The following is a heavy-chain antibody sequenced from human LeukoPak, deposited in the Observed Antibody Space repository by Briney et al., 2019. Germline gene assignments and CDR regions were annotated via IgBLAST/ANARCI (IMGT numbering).Heavy chain of an antibody. D-gene: IGHD3-9*01. Sequence: SETLSLTCAVYGGSFSGYYWSWIRQPPGKGLEWIGEINHSGSTNYNPSLKSRVTISVDTSKNQFSLKLSSVTAADTVVYYCARGYYDILTGYYIHDAFDIWGQGTMVTVSS. J-gene: IGHJ3*02. V-gene: IGHV4-34*01. CDR2: INHSGST. CDR1: GGSFSGYY. CDR3: ARGYYDILTGYYIHDAFDI.